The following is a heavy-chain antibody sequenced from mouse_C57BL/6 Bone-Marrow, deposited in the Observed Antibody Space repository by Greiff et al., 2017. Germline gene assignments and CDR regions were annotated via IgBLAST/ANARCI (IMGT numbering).Heavy chain of an antibody. J-gene: IGHJ2*01. CDR1: GYAFTSSW. CDR2: IYPGDGDT. V-gene: IGHV1-82*01. CDR3: ARGDGSYFDY. D-gene: IGHD1-1*01. Sequence: VQLQQPGPELVKPGASVKFSCKASGYAFTSSWLNWVKQRPGKGLEWIGRIYPGDGDTNYNGTFKGKATLTADTSSSTASLHLSSLTSEDSAIYVCARGDGSYFDYWGQGTTLTVSS.